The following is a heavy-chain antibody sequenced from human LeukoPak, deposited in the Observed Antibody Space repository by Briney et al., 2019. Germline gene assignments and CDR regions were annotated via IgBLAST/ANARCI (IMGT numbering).Heavy chain of an antibody. J-gene: IGHJ4*02. Sequence: ASVKVSCKASGYTFTSYYMHWVRQAPGQGLEWMGIINPSGGSTSYAQKFQGRVTMTRDTSTTTVYMELSSLRFEDAAVYYCARSPLGVASNWAFDYWGQGTLVTVSS. CDR2: INPSGGST. CDR1: GYTFTSYY. CDR3: ARSPLGVASNWAFDY. D-gene: IGHD7-27*01. V-gene: IGHV1-46*01.